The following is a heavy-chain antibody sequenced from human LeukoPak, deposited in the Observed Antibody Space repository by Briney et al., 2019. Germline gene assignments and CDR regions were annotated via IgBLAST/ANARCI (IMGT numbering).Heavy chain of an antibody. CDR1: GFSFTNYA. V-gene: IGHV3-23*01. J-gene: IGHJ6*01. D-gene: IGHD1-26*01. Sequence: GGSLRLSCVASGFSFTNYAMSWVRQAPARGPEWLSSMKGGGETFYADSVKGRFTISRDNSKNTLYLEMNGLRAEDTAIYYCAKMKGHPLPKYYMDVWGQGTTVTVSS. CDR3: AKMKGHPLPKYYMDV. CDR2: MKGGGET.